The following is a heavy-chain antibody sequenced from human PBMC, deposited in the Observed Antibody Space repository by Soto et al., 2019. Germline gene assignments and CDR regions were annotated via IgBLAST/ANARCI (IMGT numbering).Heavy chain of an antibody. D-gene: IGHD1-1*01. J-gene: IGHJ6*02. CDR3: AKDGTTAGIHYYGMDV. CDR2: IGRGGDT. CDR1: GFTLTSYG. V-gene: IGHV3-23*01. Sequence: LRLSCEVSGFTLTSYGMNWVRQAPDKGLEWVSTIGRGGDTYYADSVKGRFTISRDNSKNTLFLQMNSLRAEDTALYFCAKDGTTAGIHYYGMDVWGQGTTVTVSS.